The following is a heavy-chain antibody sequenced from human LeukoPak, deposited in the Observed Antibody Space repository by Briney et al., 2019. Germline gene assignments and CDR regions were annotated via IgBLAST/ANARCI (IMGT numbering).Heavy chain of an antibody. CDR3: ARTRLERRGYYYYYYMDV. CDR2: MNPNNGNT. CDR1: GYTFTSYD. J-gene: IGHJ6*03. D-gene: IGHD1-1*01. Sequence: GASVKVSWKASGYTFTSYDINWVRQATGQGLEWMGWMNPNNGNTGYAQKFQGRVTITRNTSISTAYMELSSLRSEDTAVYYCARTRLERRGYYYYYYMDVWGKGTTVTVSS. V-gene: IGHV1-8*03.